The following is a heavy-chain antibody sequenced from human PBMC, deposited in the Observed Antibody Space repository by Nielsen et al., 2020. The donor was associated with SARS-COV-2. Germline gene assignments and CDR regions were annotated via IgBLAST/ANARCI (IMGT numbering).Heavy chain of an antibody. CDR1: GFTFSSYA. J-gene: IGHJ1*01. V-gene: IGHV3-30-3*01. Sequence: GGSLRLSCAASGFTFSSYAMHWVRQAPGKGLEWVAVISYDGSNKYYADSVKGRFTISRDNSKNTLYLQMNSLRAEDTAVYYCARDGFVVVTARRGEYFQHWGQDTLVTVSS. D-gene: IGHD2-21*02. CDR3: ARDGFVVVTARRGEYFQH. CDR2: ISYDGSNK.